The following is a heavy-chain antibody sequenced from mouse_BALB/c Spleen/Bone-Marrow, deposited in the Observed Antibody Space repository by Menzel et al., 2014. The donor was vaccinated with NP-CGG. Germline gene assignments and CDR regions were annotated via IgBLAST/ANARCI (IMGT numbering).Heavy chain of an antibody. Sequence: QVQLKQSGAELAKPGASVKMSCKASGYTFTSYWMHWVKQRPGQGLEWIGYINPSTGYTEYNQKFKDKATLTADKSSSTAYMQLSSLTSEDSAVYYCARENVLRNFFAYWGQGTLVTVSA. V-gene: IGHV1-7*01. CDR3: ARENVLRNFFAY. J-gene: IGHJ3*01. CDR2: INPSTGYT. CDR1: GYTFTSYW.